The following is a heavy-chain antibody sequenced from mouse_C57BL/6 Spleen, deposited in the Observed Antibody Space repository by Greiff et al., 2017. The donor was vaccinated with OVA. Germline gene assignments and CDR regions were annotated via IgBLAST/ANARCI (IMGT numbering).Heavy chain of an antibody. CDR2: ISSGGDYI. V-gene: IGHV5-9-1*02. D-gene: IGHD2-5*01. CDR1: GFTFSSYS. J-gene: IGHJ4*01. CDR3: TKYSNYDYAMDY. Sequence: EVKLVESGEGLVKPGGSLKLSCAASGFTFSSYSMSWVRQTPEKRLEWVAYISSGGDYIYYADTVKGRFTISRDNARNTLYLQMSSLKSEDTAMYYCTKYSNYDYAMDYWGQGTSVTVSS.